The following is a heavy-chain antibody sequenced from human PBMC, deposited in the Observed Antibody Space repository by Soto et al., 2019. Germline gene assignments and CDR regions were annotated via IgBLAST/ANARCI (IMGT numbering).Heavy chain of an antibody. CDR2: ISTYNSRT. CDR3: ARAGDGASPRCYKHSSYEMDT. V-gene: IGHV1-18*04. Sequence: QVQLVQSGAEVKKPGASVKISCEASGYTFTSHGISWVRQAPGQGLEWLGWISTYNSRTHYAQKVKGRFPMTTDTSTSTADLDLRSLTFDDAAVYYCARAGDGASPRCYKHSSYEMDTWGQGTTVTVSS. CDR1: GYTFTSHG. J-gene: IGHJ6*02. D-gene: IGHD2-2*02.